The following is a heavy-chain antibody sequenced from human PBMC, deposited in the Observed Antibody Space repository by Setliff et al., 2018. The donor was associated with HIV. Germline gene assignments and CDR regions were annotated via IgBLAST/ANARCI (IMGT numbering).Heavy chain of an antibody. D-gene: IGHD1-1*01. V-gene: IGHV4-39*01. CDR3: ARMDPRLTYNDY. J-gene: IGHJ4*02. CDR1: GGSISRSDYY. Sequence: SETLSLTCTVSGGSISRSDYYWGWIRQPPGKGLEWIGSFYDGGSTYYNPSLKSRDTISVDTSKNQFSLNLSSLTAADTAVYYCARMDPRLTYNDYWGQGTLVTVSS. CDR2: FYDGGST.